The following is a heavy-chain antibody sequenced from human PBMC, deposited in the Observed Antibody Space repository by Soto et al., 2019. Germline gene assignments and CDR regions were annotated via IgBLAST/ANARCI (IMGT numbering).Heavy chain of an antibody. D-gene: IGHD6-6*01. J-gene: IGHJ6*02. V-gene: IGHV3-23*01. Sequence: GGSLRLSCAASGFTFSSYAMSWVRQAPGKGLEWVSAISGSGGSTYYADSVKGRFTISRDNSKNTLYLQMNSLRAEDTAVYYCAKDDGLWQLVGWISEQYYYYGMDVWGQGTTVTVS. CDR2: ISGSGGST. CDR1: GFTFSSYA. CDR3: AKDDGLWQLVGWISEQYYYYGMDV.